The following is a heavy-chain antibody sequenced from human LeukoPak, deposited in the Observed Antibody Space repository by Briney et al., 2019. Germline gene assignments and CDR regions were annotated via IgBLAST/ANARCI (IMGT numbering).Heavy chain of an antibody. Sequence: GGSLRLSCAASGFTFSSYSMNWVRQAPGKGLEWVSSISSSSSYIYYADSVKGRFTISRDNAKNSLYLQMNSLRAEDTAVYYCGLGELSQTPIDYWGQGTLVTVSS. CDR1: GFTFSSYS. V-gene: IGHV3-21*01. D-gene: IGHD3-16*02. J-gene: IGHJ4*02. CDR3: GLGELSQTPIDY. CDR2: ISSSSSYI.